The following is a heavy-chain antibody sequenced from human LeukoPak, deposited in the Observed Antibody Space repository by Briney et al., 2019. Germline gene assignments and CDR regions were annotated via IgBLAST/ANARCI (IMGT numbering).Heavy chain of an antibody. J-gene: IGHJ4*02. CDR1: GGSVSRDY. Sequence: SETLSLTCSVSGGSVSRDYWSWIRQPPGKRLEWLGYIYNIGGTNYNPSLKSRATMSVDTSKNQFSLKLSSVTAADTAVYYCAVGDYLFYWGQGTLVTVSS. V-gene: IGHV4-59*02. CDR3: AVGDYLFY. CDR2: IYNIGGT.